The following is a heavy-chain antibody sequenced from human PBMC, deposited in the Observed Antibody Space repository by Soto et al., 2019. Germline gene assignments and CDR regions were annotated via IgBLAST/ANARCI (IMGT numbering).Heavy chain of an antibody. CDR2: IIPIFGTA. Sequence: QVQLVQSGAEVKKPGSSVKVSCKASGGTFSSYAISWVRQAPGQGLEWMGGIIPIFGTANYAQKFQGRVTITADESTSTAYMELSSLRSEDTAVYYCARATVVPAAILPYYYYSYGMDVWGQGTTVTVSS. CDR1: GGTFSSYA. D-gene: IGHD2-2*02. V-gene: IGHV1-69*01. J-gene: IGHJ6*02. CDR3: ARATVVPAAILPYYYYSYGMDV.